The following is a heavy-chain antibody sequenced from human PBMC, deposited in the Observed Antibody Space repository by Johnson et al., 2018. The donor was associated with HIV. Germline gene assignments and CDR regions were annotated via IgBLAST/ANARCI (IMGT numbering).Heavy chain of an antibody. J-gene: IGHJ3*02. V-gene: IGHV3-30*18. CDR3: AKLGAVASYAFDI. CDR1: VFTFSGYG. D-gene: IGHD6-19*01. CDR2: ISYDGSNK. Sequence: QVQLVESGGGVVQPGKSLRLSCAASVFTFSGYGMHWVRQAPGKGLEWVAVISYDGSNKYYADSVKGRFTISRDNSKNTLYLQMNSLRAEDTAVYYCAKLGAVASYAFDIWGQGTMVTVSS.